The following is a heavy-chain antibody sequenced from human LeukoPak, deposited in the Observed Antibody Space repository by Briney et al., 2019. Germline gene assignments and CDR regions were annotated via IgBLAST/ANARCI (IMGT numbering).Heavy chain of an antibody. D-gene: IGHD3-22*01. CDR3: ARLGFYYDSDGHLDAFDI. V-gene: IGHV4-59*08. CDR2: IHYRGST. J-gene: IGHJ3*02. Sequence: SETLSLTCTVSGGSINSYKWSWIRQSPGKGLECIGYIHYRGSTYYNPSLKSRVTISIDTSKTQFSLKLSSMTAADTAVYYCARLGFYYDSDGHLDAFDIWGQGTMVTVSS. CDR1: GGSINSYK.